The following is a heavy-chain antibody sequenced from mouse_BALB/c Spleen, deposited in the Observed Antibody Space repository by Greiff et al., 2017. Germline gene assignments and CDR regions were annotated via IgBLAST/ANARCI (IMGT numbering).Heavy chain of an antibody. Sequence: VKLMESGPGLVAPSQSLSITCTVSGFSLTGYGVNWVRQPPGKGLEWLGMIWGDGSTDYNSALKSRLSISKDNTKCQVFLKMNSLQTDDTARYYCAKRYRYGPFAYWGQGTLVTVSA. CDR2: IWGDGST. V-gene: IGHV2-6-7*01. J-gene: IGHJ3*01. CDR3: AKRYRYGPFAY. D-gene: IGHD2-14*01. CDR1: GFSLTGYG.